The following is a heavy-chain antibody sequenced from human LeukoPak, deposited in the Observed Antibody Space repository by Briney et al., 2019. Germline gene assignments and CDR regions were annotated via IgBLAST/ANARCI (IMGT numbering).Heavy chain of an antibody. Sequence: GGSLRLSCAASGFTFSSYWMTWVRQAPGKGLAWVASIKQDGSAKYYMDSVKGRFTISRDNAKSSLYLQMNSLGVEDTAVYYCAKDQYDYVRGEFDYWGQGTLVTVSS. V-gene: IGHV3-7*01. CDR2: IKQDGSAK. CDR1: GFTFSSYW. CDR3: AKDQYDYVRGEFDY. D-gene: IGHD3-16*01. J-gene: IGHJ4*02.